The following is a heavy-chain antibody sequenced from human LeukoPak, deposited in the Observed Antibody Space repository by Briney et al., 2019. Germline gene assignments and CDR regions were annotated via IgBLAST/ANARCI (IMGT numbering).Heavy chain of an antibody. D-gene: IGHD3-9*01. CDR3: ARGRRGQLTRYYFDY. J-gene: IGHJ4*02. V-gene: IGHV3-30*03. CDR1: GFTFSSYW. Sequence: GGSLRLSCAASGFTFSSYWMHWVRQAPGKGLEWVAVISYDGSNKYYADSVKGRFTISRDNSKNTLYLQMNSLRAEDTAVYYCARGRRGQLTRYYFDYWGQGTLVTVSS. CDR2: ISYDGSNK.